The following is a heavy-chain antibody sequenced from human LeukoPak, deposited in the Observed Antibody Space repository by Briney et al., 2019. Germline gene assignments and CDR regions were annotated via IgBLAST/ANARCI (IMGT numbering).Heavy chain of an antibody. CDR3: ARGSAVSCTTTSASCHAPLDY. V-gene: IGHV1-2*02. Sequence: ASVKVSCKASGYTFTDYYIIWMRQAPGRGLEYMGWINPKSGATRNGQSFQGRITMTRDTSLSTAYMDLSTLSSDDAAIYFCARGSAVSCTTTSASCHAPLDYWGQGILVAVSS. J-gene: IGHJ4*02. CDR1: GYTFTDYY. D-gene: IGHD2-8*01. CDR2: INPKSGAT.